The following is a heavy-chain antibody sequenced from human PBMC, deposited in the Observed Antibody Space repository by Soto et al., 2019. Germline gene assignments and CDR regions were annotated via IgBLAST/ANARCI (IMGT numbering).Heavy chain of an antibody. CDR1: GFTFSSYS. D-gene: IGHD1-7*01. J-gene: IGHJ4*02. V-gene: IGHV3-21*01. CDR3: ARDLLELPYFDY. CDR2: ISSSSSYI. Sequence: EVQLVESGGGLVKPGGSLRLSCAASGFTFSSYSMNWVAQAPGKGLEWVSSISSSSSYIYYADSVKGRFTISRDNAKNSLYLQMNSLRAEDTAVYYCARDLLELPYFDYWGQGTLVTVSS.